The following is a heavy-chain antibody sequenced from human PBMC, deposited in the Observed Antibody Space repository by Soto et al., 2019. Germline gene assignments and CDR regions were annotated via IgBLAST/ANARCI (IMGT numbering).Heavy chain of an antibody. Sequence: EVQLLESGGGLVQPGGSLRLSCAASGFTFSSYAMSWVRQAPGKGLEWVSAISGSGGSTYYADSVKGRFTISRDNSKNTLYLQMNSLRAEDTAVYYCAKVRAGNSGWPDYADYYYGMDVWGQGTTVTVSS. V-gene: IGHV3-23*01. CDR1: GFTFSSYA. D-gene: IGHD6-19*01. CDR2: ISGSGGST. J-gene: IGHJ6*02. CDR3: AKVRAGNSGWPDYADYYYGMDV.